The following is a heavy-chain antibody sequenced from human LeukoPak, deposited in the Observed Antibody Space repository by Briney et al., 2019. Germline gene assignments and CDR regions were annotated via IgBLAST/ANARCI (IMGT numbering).Heavy chain of an antibody. V-gene: IGHV1-18*01. CDR3: ARVMRRDAYNRPLGY. D-gene: IGHD5-24*01. J-gene: IGHJ4*02. CDR2: IGTYNGNT. Sequence: ASVKVSCKASGYTFTSYGITWVRQAPGQGLEWMGWIGTYNGNTEYAQKLQGRVTVTTDTSTATAYMELRSLRSDDTAVYYCARVMRRDAYNRPLGYWGQGTLVTVSS. CDR1: GYTFTSYG.